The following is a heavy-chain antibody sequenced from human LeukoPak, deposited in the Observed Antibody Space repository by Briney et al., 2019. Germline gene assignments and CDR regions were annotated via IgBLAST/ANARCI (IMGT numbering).Heavy chain of an antibody. CDR3: AKIWWELL. J-gene: IGHJ4*02. D-gene: IGHD1-26*01. CDR2: IRYDGSNK. Sequence: GGSLRLSCAAPGFTFSSYGMHWVRQAPGKGLEWVAFIRYDGSNKYYTDSVKGRFTISRDNSKNTLYLQMNGLRAEDTAVYYCAKIWWELLWGQGTLVAVSS. V-gene: IGHV3-30*02. CDR1: GFTFSSYG.